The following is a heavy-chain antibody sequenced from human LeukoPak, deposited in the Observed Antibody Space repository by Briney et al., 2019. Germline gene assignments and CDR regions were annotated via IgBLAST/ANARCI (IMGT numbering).Heavy chain of an antibody. CDR1: GFTLRSYT. D-gene: IGHD3-22*01. J-gene: IGHJ4*02. CDR2: IGISSNKI. V-gene: IGHV3-21*01. Sequence: GGSLRLSCAASGFTLRSYTMNWVRQAPGKGLEWVSSIGISSNKIYYADSVKGRFTISRDNAKNSLYLQMNSLRAEDTAVYYCASLTYYYDSSGSLLFDYWGQGTLVTVSS. CDR3: ASLTYYYDSSGSLLFDY.